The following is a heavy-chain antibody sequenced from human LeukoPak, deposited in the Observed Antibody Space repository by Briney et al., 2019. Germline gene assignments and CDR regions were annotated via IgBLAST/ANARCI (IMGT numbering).Heavy chain of an antibody. Sequence: PSETLSLTCTGSGGSISSGGYYWSWIRQHPGKGLEWIGYIYYSGSTYYNPSLKSRVTISVDTSKNQFSLKLSSVTAADTAVYCCARSELTLVDYWGQGTLVTVSS. CDR3: ARSELTLVDY. CDR1: GGSISSGGYY. J-gene: IGHJ4*02. D-gene: IGHD4/OR15-4a*01. V-gene: IGHV4-31*03. CDR2: IYYSGST.